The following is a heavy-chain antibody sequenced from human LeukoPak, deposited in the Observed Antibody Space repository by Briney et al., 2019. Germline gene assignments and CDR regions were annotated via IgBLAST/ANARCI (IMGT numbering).Heavy chain of an antibody. Sequence: PGGSLRLSCAASGFSFGSHPMNWVRQAPGKGLEWAAVISYDGNTKYYADSVRGRFTISRDNSKNTLYLQMNSLRDEDTGVYYCAKKGAPGTALAAFDCWGQGTLVTVSS. D-gene: IGHD6-13*01. CDR1: GFSFGSHP. V-gene: IGHV3-30*18. J-gene: IGHJ4*02. CDR3: AKKGAPGTALAAFDC. CDR2: ISYDGNTK.